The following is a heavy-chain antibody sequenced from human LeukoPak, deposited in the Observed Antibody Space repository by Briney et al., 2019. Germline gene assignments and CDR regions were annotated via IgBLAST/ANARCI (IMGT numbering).Heavy chain of an antibody. CDR1: GGTFSSYA. Sequence: ASVKVSCKASGGTFSSYAISWVRQAPGQGLEWMGGIIPIFGTANYAQKFQGRVTITADESTSTAYMELSSLRSEDTAVYYCASGSMAPIPTDYSGHGNLVTASS. D-gene: IGHD2/OR15-2a*01. V-gene: IGHV1-69*13. CDR2: IIPIFGTA. CDR3: ASGSMAPIPTDY. J-gene: IGHJ4*01.